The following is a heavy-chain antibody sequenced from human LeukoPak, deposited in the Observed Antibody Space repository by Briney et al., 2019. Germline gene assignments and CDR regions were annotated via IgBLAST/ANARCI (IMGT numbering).Heavy chain of an antibody. J-gene: IGHJ4*02. CDR2: IYYSGST. CDR1: GGSISSYY. Sequence: PSETLSLTCTVSGGSISSYYWGWIRQPPGKGLEWIGSIYYSGSTYYNPSLKSRVTISVDTSKNQFSLKLSSVTAADTAVYYCARVVAVALFDYWGQGTLVTVSS. CDR3: ARVVAVALFDY. D-gene: IGHD6-19*01. V-gene: IGHV4-39*01.